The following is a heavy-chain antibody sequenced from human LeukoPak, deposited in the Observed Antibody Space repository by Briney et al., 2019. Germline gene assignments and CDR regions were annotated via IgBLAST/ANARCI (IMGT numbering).Heavy chain of an antibody. CDR2: ISSSGSTI. V-gene: IGHV3-11*04. Sequence: PGGSLRLSCAASGFTFSDYYMSWLRQAPGKGVEGVSYISSSGSTIYYADSVRGRFTISRDNAKNSLYLQMNSLRAEDSAVYYCAREQPYGDYIGYWGQGTLVTVSS. CDR1: GFTFSDYY. D-gene: IGHD4-17*01. CDR3: AREQPYGDYIGY. J-gene: IGHJ4*02.